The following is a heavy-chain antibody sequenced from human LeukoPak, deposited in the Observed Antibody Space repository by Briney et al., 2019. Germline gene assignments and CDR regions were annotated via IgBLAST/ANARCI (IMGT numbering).Heavy chain of an antibody. CDR1: GFTFSSYG. J-gene: IGHJ4*02. V-gene: IGHV3-23*01. D-gene: IGHD3-22*01. CDR3: ARDFYDSSGYYYDY. CDR2: ISGGGEKT. Sequence: GGSLRLSCAASGFTFSSYGMHWVRQAPGKGLEWVSAISGGGEKTYYADSVKGRFTISRDNSKGTLYLQMNSLGAEDSALYYCARDFYDSSGYYYDYWGQGTLVTVSS.